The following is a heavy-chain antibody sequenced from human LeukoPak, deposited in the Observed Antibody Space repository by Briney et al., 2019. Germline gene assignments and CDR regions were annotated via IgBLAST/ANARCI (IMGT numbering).Heavy chain of an antibody. J-gene: IGHJ4*02. CDR3: ARDSSSGVYYFDY. CDR1: GYTFTSYD. Sequence: GAPVKVSCKASGYTFTSYDINWVRQATGQGLEWMGWMNPNSGNTGYAQKFQGRVTMTRNTSISTAYMELSSLRSEDTAVYYCARDSSSGVYYFDYWGQGTLVTVSS. CDR2: MNPNSGNT. D-gene: IGHD6-6*01. V-gene: IGHV1-8*01.